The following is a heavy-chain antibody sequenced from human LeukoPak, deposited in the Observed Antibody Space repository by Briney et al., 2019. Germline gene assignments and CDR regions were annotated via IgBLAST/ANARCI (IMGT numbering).Heavy chain of an antibody. J-gene: IGHJ6*02. CDR3: AKDRGNSGSYLYYYYYGMDV. D-gene: IGHD1-26*01. Sequence: GGSLRLSCEASGFTFSGYWMSWVRQAPGKGLEWVANIKEDGSEKHYVDSVKGRFTISRDNFKNTLYLQMNSLRAEDTAVYYCAKDRGNSGSYLYYYYYGMDVWGQGTTVTVSS. V-gene: IGHV3-7*01. CDR2: IKEDGSEK. CDR1: GFTFSGYW.